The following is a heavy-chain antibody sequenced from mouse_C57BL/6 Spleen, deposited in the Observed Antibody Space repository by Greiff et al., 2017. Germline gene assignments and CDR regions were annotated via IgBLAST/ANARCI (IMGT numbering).Heavy chain of an antibody. Sequence: QVQLQQSGAELMKPGASVKLSCKASGYTFTGYWIEWVKQRPGHGLEWIGEIIPGGGSTNYNEKFKGKATVTADTSSNPAYMQLSSLTTEDSAIYYCARAKKYMDYWGQGTSLTVSS. CDR3: ARAKKYMDY. V-gene: IGHV1-9*01. CDR1: GYTFTGYW. J-gene: IGHJ4*01. CDR2: IIPGGGST.